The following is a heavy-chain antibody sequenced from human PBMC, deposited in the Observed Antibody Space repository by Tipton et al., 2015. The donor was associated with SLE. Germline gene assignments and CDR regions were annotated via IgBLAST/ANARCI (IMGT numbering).Heavy chain of an antibody. V-gene: IGHV3-23*01. CDR1: GFTFSDYG. D-gene: IGHD3-3*01. CDR2: ITGSGDRT. J-gene: IGHJ4*02. CDR3: ARSPVDYWNGYSA. Sequence: SLRLSCAASGFTFSDYGMHWVRQAPGKGLEWVSAITGSGDRTYYIDSVKGRFTISRDNSKNSLYLQMNGLRAEDTAVYYCARSPVDYWNGYSAWGQGTLVAVSS.